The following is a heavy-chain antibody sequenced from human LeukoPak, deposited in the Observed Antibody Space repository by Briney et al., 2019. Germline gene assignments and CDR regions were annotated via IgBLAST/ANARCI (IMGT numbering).Heavy chain of an antibody. CDR2: ISSSSSYI. D-gene: IGHD5-18*01. CDR1: GFTFSSYS. V-gene: IGHV3-21*01. CDR3: ARDDVYSYGQRVGY. J-gene: IGHJ4*02. Sequence: PGGSLRLSCAASGFTFSSYSMNWVRQAPGKGLEWVSSISSSSSYIYYADSVKGRFTISRDNAKNSLYLQMNSLRAEDTAVYYCARDDVYSYGQRVGYWGQGTLVTVSS.